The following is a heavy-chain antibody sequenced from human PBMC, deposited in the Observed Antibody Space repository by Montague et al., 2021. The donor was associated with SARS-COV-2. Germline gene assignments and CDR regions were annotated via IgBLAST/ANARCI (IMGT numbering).Heavy chain of an antibody. Sequence: SETLSLTCTVSGASVASGNFYWSWIRQPPGKGLEWIGYMYYTGHTNYNPSLESRVTMPVDPSKNQFSLTLTSVTAADTAVYYCARSRASVLSRPGFDYWGQGALVTVSS. CDR2: MYYTGHT. CDR3: ARSRASVLSRPGFDY. J-gene: IGHJ4*02. D-gene: IGHD6-6*01. CDR1: GASVASGNFY. V-gene: IGHV4-61*01.